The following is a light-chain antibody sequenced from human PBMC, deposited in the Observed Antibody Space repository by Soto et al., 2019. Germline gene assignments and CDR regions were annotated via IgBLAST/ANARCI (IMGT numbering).Light chain of an antibody. CDR1: QNVNSN. Sequence: EIVMTQSPASLSVSPGERATLSCRASQNVNSNLAWYQQKPGQAPRFLIYGASTRATGIPARFSGSGSGTEFTLTISSLQSEDFAVYYCQQYNNWPPDTFGQGTKLEIK. CDR3: QQYNNWPPDT. CDR2: GAS. V-gene: IGKV3-15*01. J-gene: IGKJ2*01.